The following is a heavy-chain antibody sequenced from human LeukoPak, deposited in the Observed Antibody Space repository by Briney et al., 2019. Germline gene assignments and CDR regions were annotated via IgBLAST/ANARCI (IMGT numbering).Heavy chain of an antibody. D-gene: IGHD2-2*02. CDR3: ARQNVVPAAIDVYNWFDP. Sequence: GGSLRLSCAASGFTFSDYYMSWIRQAPGKGLEWVSYISSSSSYTNYADSVKGRLTISRDNAKNSLYLQMNSLRAEDTAVYYYARQNVVPAAIDVYNWFDPWGQGTLVTVSS. V-gene: IGHV3-11*03. CDR1: GFTFSDYY. J-gene: IGHJ5*02. CDR2: ISSSSSYT.